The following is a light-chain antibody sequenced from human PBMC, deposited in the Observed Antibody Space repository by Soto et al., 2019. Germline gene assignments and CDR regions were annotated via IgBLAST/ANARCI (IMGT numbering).Light chain of an antibody. CDR1: QSVSSY. CDR3: QQRSNGPIT. CDR2: DAS. J-gene: IGKJ5*01. Sequence: EIVLTQSPATLSLSTGERATLSCRASQSVSSYLAWYQQKPGQAPRLLIYDASNRATGIPARFSGSGSGTDVTLTISSLEPEEFAVYYCQQRSNGPITFGQGTRREIK. V-gene: IGKV3-11*01.